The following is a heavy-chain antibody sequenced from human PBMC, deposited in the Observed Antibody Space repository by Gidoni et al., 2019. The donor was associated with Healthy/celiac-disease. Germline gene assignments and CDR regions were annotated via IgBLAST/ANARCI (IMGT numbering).Heavy chain of an antibody. J-gene: IGHJ1*01. CDR2: INHSGST. D-gene: IGHD2-21*02. V-gene: IGHV4-34*01. CDR1: GGSFSGYY. Sequence: QVQLQQWGAGLLKPSETLSLTCADYGGSFSGYYWSWIRQPPGKGLEWIGEINHSGSTNYNPSLKSRVTISVDTSKNQFSLKLSSVTAADTAVYYCARASRLIQHWGQGTLVTVSS. CDR3: ARASRLIQH.